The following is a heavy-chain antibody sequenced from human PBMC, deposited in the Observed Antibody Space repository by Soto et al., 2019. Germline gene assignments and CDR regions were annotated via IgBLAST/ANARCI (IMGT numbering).Heavy chain of an antibody. D-gene: IGHD1-26*01. Sequence: QVQLAESGGGLVKPGGSLRLSCAASGFTFSDYYMTWIRQAPGKGLEWVSYIRSSGSYTNYADSVKGRFTISRDNANNSLYRQMNSLRAEDTAVYCCARDLVGATDGFFDYWGQGTLVTVSS. CDR1: GFTFSDYY. V-gene: IGHV3-11*06. J-gene: IGHJ4*02. CDR2: IRSSGSYT. CDR3: ARDLVGATDGFFDY.